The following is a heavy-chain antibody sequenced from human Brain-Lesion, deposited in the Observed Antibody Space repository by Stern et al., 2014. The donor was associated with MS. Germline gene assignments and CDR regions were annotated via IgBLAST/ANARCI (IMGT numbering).Heavy chain of an antibody. Sequence: QVQLVQSGAEVKKPGASVKVSCKTSGYIFTGYYIHWVRQAPGQGLEWMAWINPNTGGTKYAQTFPGRVTMSLDTSIRQGYVELRSLTSEHTAIYYCARVQIGISIFGVVTDYYYLGMDVWGQGTTVTVSS. CDR2: INPNTGGT. V-gene: IGHV1-2*02. CDR3: ARVQIGISIFGVVTDYYYLGMDV. D-gene: IGHD3-3*01. CDR1: GYIFTGYY. J-gene: IGHJ6*02.